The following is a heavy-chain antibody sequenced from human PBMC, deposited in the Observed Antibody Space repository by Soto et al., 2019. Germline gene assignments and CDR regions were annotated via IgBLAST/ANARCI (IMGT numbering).Heavy chain of an antibody. CDR3: ARVAGRATYYFDY. Sequence: SETLSLTCTVSGGSVSSGSYYWSWIRQPPGKGLEWIGYIYYSRSTNYNPPLKCRVTISVHTSKTQFALRLSYVTAADTAVYYCARVAGRATYYFDYWGQGTLVTVSS. J-gene: IGHJ4*02. V-gene: IGHV4-61*01. D-gene: IGHD1-26*01. CDR1: GGSVSSGSYY. CDR2: IYYSRST.